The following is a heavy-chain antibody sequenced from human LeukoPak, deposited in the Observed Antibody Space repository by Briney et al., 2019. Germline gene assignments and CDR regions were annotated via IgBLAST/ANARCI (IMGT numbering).Heavy chain of an antibody. CDR3: AKGLRLGYCSSTSCYTPFDY. CDR2: ISGSAGST. CDR1: GFTFTNYA. J-gene: IGHJ4*02. V-gene: IGHV3-23*01. D-gene: IGHD2-2*02. Sequence: PGRSLRLSCAASGFTFTNYAMSWVRQAPGKGLEWVSVISGSAGSTYYADSVKGRFTISRDNSKNTLYLQMSSLRAEDTAVYYCAKGLRLGYCSSTSCYTPFDYWGQGTLVTVSS.